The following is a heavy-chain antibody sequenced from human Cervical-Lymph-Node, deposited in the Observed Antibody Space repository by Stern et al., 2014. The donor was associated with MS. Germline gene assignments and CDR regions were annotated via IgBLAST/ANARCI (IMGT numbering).Heavy chain of an antibody. J-gene: IGHJ4*02. CDR3: ARGAVATITPYYFDY. Sequence: EVQLVESGGGLVKPGGSLRLSCAASGFTFSSYSMNWVRQAPGKGLEWVSSISSSSSYIYYADSVKGRFTISRDNAKNSLYLQMNSPRAEDTAVYYCARGAVATITPYYFDYWGQGTLVTVSS. D-gene: IGHD5-12*01. CDR1: GFTFSSYS. CDR2: ISSSSSYI. V-gene: IGHV3-21*01.